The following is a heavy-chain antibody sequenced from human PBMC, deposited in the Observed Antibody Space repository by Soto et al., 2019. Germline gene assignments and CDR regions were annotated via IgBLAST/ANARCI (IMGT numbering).Heavy chain of an antibody. D-gene: IGHD6-19*01. CDR3: ARDGRIAVAGTDY. Sequence: EVQLVESGGGLVKPGGSLRRSCAASGFTFSSYSMNWVRQAPGKGLEWVSSISSSSSYIYYADSVKGRVTISRDNAKNSLYLQMNSLSAEDTAVYYCARDGRIAVAGTDYWGQGTLVTVSS. V-gene: IGHV3-21*01. CDR1: GFTFSSYS. J-gene: IGHJ4*02. CDR2: ISSSSSYI.